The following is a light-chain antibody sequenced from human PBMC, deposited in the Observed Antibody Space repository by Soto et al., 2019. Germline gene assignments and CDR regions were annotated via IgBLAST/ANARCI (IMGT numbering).Light chain of an antibody. CDR1: SSYIGPYDH. J-gene: IGLJ1*01. V-gene: IGLV2-11*01. CDR2: AVS. CDR3: SSYAGNYIYV. Sequence: LTQPRSVSGSPGQSVTISCTRTSSYIGPYDHVAWYQQHPGKAPKLIIFAVSKRPSGVPDRFSGSKSGNTASLTISGLQAEDEADYYCSSYAGNYIYVFATGTKVTVL.